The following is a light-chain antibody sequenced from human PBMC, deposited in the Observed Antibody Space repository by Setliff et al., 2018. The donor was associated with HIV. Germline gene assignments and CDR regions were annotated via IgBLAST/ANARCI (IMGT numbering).Light chain of an antibody. CDR2: DNN. V-gene: IGLV1-51*01. CDR1: SSNIGAGYD. Sequence: QSVLTQPPSVSGAPGQRVTISCTGSSSNIGAGYDVHWYQHFPGTAPKLLIYDNNKRPSGIPDRFSGSKSGTSATLGITGLQTGDEADYYCGTWDSSLSAGVFGTGTKVTVL. CDR3: GTWDSSLSAGV. J-gene: IGLJ1*01.